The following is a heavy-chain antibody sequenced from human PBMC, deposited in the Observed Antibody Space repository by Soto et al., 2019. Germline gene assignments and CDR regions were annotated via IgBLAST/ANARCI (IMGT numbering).Heavy chain of an antibody. V-gene: IGHV3-23*01. CDR3: AHPRGYGVFDAYDI. Sequence: EGQLLESGGGLVQPGGSLRVSCAASGFTFNTYAMSWVRQAPGKGLEWVSAISASYSTYYADSVKGRFTISRDNSMNGLDLQMNSLRIEDTAVYYCAHPRGYGVFDAYDIWGQGTMVTVSS. CDR1: GFTFNTYA. J-gene: IGHJ3*02. CDR2: ISASYST. D-gene: IGHD2-8*01.